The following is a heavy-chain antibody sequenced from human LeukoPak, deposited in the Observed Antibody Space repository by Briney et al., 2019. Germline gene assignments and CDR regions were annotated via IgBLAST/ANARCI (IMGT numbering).Heavy chain of an antibody. CDR2: INPNSGGT. D-gene: IGHD2-15*01. J-gene: IGHJ3*02. CDR3: ARDPATYIVVVVAATGNAFDI. CDR1: GYTFTGYY. V-gene: IGHV1-2*02. Sequence: ASVKVSCKASGYTFTGYYMHWVRQAPGQGLEWMGWINPNSGGTNYAQKFQGRVTMTRDTSISTAYMELRSLRSDDTAVYYCARDPATYIVVVVAATGNAFDIWGQGTMVTVSS.